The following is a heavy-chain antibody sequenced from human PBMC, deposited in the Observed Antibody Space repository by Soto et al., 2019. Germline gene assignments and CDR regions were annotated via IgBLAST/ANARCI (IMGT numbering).Heavy chain of an antibody. D-gene: IGHD3-10*01. Sequence: QVQLVESGGGVVQPGRSLRLSCAASGFTFSSYGMHWVRQAPGKGLEWVAVIWYDGSNKYYGNSVKGRFTISRDNYKNTLYLQMNSLRGEETAVYYCARDERDSGSLDYWGQATLVTVSS. CDR2: IWYDGSNK. J-gene: IGHJ4*02. CDR3: ARDERDSGSLDY. V-gene: IGHV3-33*01. CDR1: GFTFSSYG.